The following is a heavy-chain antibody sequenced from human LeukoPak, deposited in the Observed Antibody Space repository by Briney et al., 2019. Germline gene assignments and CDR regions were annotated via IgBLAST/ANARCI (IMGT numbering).Heavy chain of an antibody. D-gene: IGHD5-18*01. Sequence: SETLSLTCAVCGGSFSGYYWSWIRQPPRKGLEWIGEINHSGSTNYNPSLKSRVTISVDTSKNQFSLQLNSVTPEDTAVYYCAREDTAMVKDAFDIWGQGTMVTVSS. J-gene: IGHJ3*02. V-gene: IGHV4-34*01. CDR2: INHSGST. CDR1: GGSFSGYY. CDR3: AREDTAMVKDAFDI.